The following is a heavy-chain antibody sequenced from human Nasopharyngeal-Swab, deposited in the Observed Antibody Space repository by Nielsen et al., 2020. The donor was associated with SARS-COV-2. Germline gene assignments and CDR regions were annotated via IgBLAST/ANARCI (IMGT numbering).Heavy chain of an antibody. CDR1: GYTFTSYY. CDR2: INPSGGST. D-gene: IGHD6-19*01. V-gene: IGHV1-46*01. CDR3: ASKPSSGYSDYYYYGMDV. J-gene: IGHJ6*02. Sequence: ASVKVSCKASGYTFTSYYMHWVRQAPGQGLEWMGIINPSGGSTSYARKFQGRVTMTRDTSTSTVYMELSSLRSEDTAVYYCASKPSSGYSDYYYYGMDVWGQGTTVTVSS.